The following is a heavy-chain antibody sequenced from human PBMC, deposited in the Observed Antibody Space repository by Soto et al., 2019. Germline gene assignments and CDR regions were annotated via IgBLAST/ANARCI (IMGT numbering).Heavy chain of an antibody. CDR2: VFGNGGGSP. V-gene: IGHV4-4*07. CDR3: ARDLPPYDRRRPPTGAFED. D-gene: IGHD3-22*01. CDR1: GGSFTGDY. J-gene: IGHJ4*02. Sequence: QVQLQESGPGLVKPSETLSLTCSVSGGSFTGDYWSWIRQPAGKGLEWIGRVFGNGGGSPIYNPSRQNRLTMSVDTSKPHGSLKLTSVTAADTAVYYCARDLPPYDRRRPPTGAFEDWGQGVLVSVSS.